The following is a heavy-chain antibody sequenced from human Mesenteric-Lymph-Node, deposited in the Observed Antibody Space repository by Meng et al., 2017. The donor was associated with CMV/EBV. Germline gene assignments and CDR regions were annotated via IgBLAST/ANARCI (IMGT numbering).Heavy chain of an antibody. CDR2: IRSKANSYAT. CDR3: TSEAAMVTRGDDY. D-gene: IGHD5-18*01. J-gene: IGHJ4*02. V-gene: IGHV3-73*01. CDR1: GFTLSSYS. Sequence: GESLKISCAASGFTLSSYSMNWVRQAPGKGLEWVGRIRSKANSYATAYAASVKGRFTISRDDSKNTAYLQTNSLKTEDTAVYYCTSEAAMVTRGDDYWGQGTLVTVSS.